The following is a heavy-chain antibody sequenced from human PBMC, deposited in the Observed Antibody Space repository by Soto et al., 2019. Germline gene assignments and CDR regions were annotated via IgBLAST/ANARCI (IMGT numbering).Heavy chain of an antibody. J-gene: IGHJ6*02. CDR3: AKDSTQVVPQDRYYYYGMDV. V-gene: IGHV3-23*01. CDR1: GFTFSSYA. D-gene: IGHD2-2*01. CDR2: ISGSGGST. Sequence: PGGSLRLSCAASGFTFSSYAMSWVRQAPGKGLEWVSAISGSGGSTYYADSVKGRFTISRDNSKNTLYLQMNSLRAEDTAVYYCAKDSTQVVPQDRYYYYGMDVWGQGTTVTVSS.